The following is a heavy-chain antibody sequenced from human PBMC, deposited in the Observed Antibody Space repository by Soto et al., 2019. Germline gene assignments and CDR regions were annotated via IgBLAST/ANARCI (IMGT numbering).Heavy chain of an antibody. CDR3: AREKTSYGMDV. J-gene: IGHJ6*02. Sequence: ASVKVSCKASGGTFSSYAISWVRQAPGQGLEWMGFINPSGGSTTYAQNFQGRVTMTRDTSISTAYMELSSLRSEDTAVYYCAREKTSYGMDVWGQGTTVTVSS. CDR1: GGTFSSYA. CDR2: INPSGGST. V-gene: IGHV1-46*01.